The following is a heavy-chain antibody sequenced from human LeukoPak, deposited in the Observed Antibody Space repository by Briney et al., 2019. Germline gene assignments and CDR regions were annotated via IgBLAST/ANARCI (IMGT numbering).Heavy chain of an antibody. CDR3: AREKGGSYDFWSGYYSPIGYYYYYMDV. Sequence: GGSLRLSCVASGFTFSYDSMNWVRQAPGKGLEWVSSITDTSRYKNYANSVKGRFTISRDNAANTLYLRMASLRVEDTAVYYCAREKGGSYDFWSGYYSPIGYYYYYMDVWGKGTTVTVSS. V-gene: IGHV3-21*06. CDR2: ITDTSRYK. J-gene: IGHJ6*03. CDR1: GFTFSYDS. D-gene: IGHD3-3*01.